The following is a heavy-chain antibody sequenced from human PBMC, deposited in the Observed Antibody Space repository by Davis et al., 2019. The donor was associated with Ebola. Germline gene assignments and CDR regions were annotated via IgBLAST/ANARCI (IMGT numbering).Heavy chain of an antibody. CDR3: AKERNNWNIFDY. J-gene: IGHJ4*02. D-gene: IGHD1-1*01. CDR1: GFTFSSYA. CDR2: ISGSGGST. Sequence: GESLKISCAASGFTFSSYAMSWVRQAPGKGLEWVSAISGSGGSTYYADSVKGRFTISRDNSKNTLYLQMNSLRAEDTAVYYCAKERNNWNIFDYWGQGTPVTVSS. V-gene: IGHV3-23*01.